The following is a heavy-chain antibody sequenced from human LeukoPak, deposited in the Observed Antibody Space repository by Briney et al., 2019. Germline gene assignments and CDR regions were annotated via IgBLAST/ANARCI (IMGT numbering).Heavy chain of an antibody. D-gene: IGHD3-10*01. V-gene: IGHV1-69*01. CDR1: GGTFSSYA. CDR3: ARDSRDYGSGSYMGY. J-gene: IGHJ4*02. CDR2: IIPIFGTA. Sequence: SVRVSCKASGGTFSSYAISWVRQAPGQGLEWMGGIIPIFGTANYAQKFQGRVTITADESTSTAYMELSSLRSEDTAVYYCARDSRDYGSGSYMGYWGQGTLVTVSS.